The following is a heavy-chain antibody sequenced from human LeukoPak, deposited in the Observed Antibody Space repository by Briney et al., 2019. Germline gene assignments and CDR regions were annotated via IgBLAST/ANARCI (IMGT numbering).Heavy chain of an antibody. CDR3: ARVVVLRNPRGWFDP. D-gene: IGHD2-15*01. CDR1: GGSISSYY. CDR2: IYYSGST. Sequence: SETLSLTCTVSGGSISSYYWSWIRQPPGKGLEWIGYIYYSGSTNYNPSLKSRVTISVDTSKNQFSLKLSSVTAADTAVYYCARVVVLRNPRGWFDPWGQRTLVTVSS. V-gene: IGHV4-59*01. J-gene: IGHJ5*02.